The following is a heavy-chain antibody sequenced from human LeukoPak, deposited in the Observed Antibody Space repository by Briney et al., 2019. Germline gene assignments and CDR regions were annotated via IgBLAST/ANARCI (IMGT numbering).Heavy chain of an antibody. V-gene: IGHV1-2*02. D-gene: IGHD3-10*01. CDR2: IHPRRGDT. CDR3: ARDGDYGTGSYYRGCIDS. J-gene: IGHJ4*02. Sequence: ASVKVSCKTSVYSFTAFYIHWVRQAPGQGLEWMGWIHPRRGDTNYAQKFQGRVTMTRETSISTAYFDLSSLRSDDTAVYYCARDGDYGTGSYYRGCIDSWGQGTPVTVSP. CDR1: VYSFTAFY.